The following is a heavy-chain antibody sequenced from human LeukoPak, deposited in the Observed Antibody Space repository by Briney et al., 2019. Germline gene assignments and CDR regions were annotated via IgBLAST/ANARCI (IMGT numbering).Heavy chain of an antibody. J-gene: IGHJ4*02. CDR3: ARRTGYSNGWYFDY. CDR1: GYSISSGYY. V-gene: IGHV4-38-2*02. D-gene: IGHD6-19*01. Sequence: SETLSLTCTVSGYSISSGYYWGWIRQPPGKGLEWIGSIYHSGSTYYNPSLKSRVTISVDTSKNQFSLKLSSVTAADTAVYYCARRTGYSNGWYFDYWGQGTLVTVSS. CDR2: IYHSGST.